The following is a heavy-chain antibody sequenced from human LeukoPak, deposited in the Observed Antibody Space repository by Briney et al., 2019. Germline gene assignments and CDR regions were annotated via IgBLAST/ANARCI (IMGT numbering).Heavy chain of an antibody. CDR2: ISYDGSNK. Sequence: GGSLRLSCAASGSTFSSYGMHWVRQAPGKGLEWVAVISYDGSNKYYADSVKGRFTISRDNSKNTLYLQMNSLRAEDTAVYYCAKDKGYSSGYSGWGQGTLVTVSS. J-gene: IGHJ4*02. CDR1: GSTFSSYG. V-gene: IGHV3-30*18. D-gene: IGHD6-19*01. CDR3: AKDKGYSSGYSG.